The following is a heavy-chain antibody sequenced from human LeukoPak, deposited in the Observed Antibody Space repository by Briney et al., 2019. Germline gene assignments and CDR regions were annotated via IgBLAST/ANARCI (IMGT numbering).Heavy chain of an antibody. CDR2: IIPIFGTA. V-gene: IGHV1-69*05. CDR1: GGTFSSYA. J-gene: IGHJ5*02. D-gene: IGHD1-26*01. CDR3: ARGPLPINWFDP. Sequence: SVKVSCKASGGTFSSYAISWVRQAPGQGLEWMGGIIPIFGTANYAQKFQGRVTITTDESTSTAYMELSSLRSDDTAVYYCARGPLPINWFDPWGQGTLVTVSS.